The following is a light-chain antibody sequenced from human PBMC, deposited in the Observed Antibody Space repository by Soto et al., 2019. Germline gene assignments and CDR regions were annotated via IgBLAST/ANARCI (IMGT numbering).Light chain of an antibody. CDR2: GAS. J-gene: IGKJ4*01. Sequence: EIVLTQSPGTLSLSPGERATLSCRASQSVSSSYLGWYQQKPGQAPRLLIYGASNRATGIPDRFSGIGSGTDFTLTISRLEPEDFAVYYCPQYGSSPLTFGEGTKVEIK. V-gene: IGKV3-20*01. CDR1: QSVSSSY. CDR3: PQYGSSPLT.